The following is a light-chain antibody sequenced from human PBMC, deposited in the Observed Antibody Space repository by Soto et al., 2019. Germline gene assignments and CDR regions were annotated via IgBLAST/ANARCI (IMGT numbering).Light chain of an antibody. V-gene: IGKV3-11*01. CDR3: QQRRNWPQT. CDR2: DAS. Sequence: EILLTQSPATLSLSPGERATLSCRASQTISSHLAWYQQKPGQAPRLLIYDASNRATGVPTRFSGSGSGTDFTLTISSLEPEDFAVYYCQQRRNWPQTFGQGTKVEIK. CDR1: QTISSH. J-gene: IGKJ1*01.